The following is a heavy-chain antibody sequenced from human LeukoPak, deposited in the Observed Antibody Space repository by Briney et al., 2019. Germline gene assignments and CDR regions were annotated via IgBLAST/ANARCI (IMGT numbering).Heavy chain of an antibody. V-gene: IGHV3-23*01. J-gene: IGHJ3*02. CDR3: ARANYYGSGRAAFDI. CDR1: GFTFSDYA. CDR2: ISRGGVII. D-gene: IGHD3-10*01. Sequence: GGSLRLSCAASGFTFSDYAINWVRQAPGKGLEWVSSISRGGVIIYYADSVKGRFTISRDNSNNSLYLQMNSLRAEDTAVYYCARANYYGSGRAAFDIWGQGTMVTVSS.